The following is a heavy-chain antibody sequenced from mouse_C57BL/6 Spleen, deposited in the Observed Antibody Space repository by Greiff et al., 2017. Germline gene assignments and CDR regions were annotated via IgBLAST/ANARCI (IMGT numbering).Heavy chain of an antibody. Sequence: VKVVESGGGLVKPKGSLKLSCAASGFSFNTYAMNWVRQAPGKGLEWVARIRSKSNNYATYYADSVKDRLTISRDDSESMLYLQMHNLKTEDTAMYYCVRQDYGQYNFDYWGQGTTLTDSA. V-gene: IGHV10-1*01. D-gene: IGHD1-2*01. CDR2: IRSKSNNYAT. J-gene: IGHJ2*01. CDR3: VRQDYGQYNFDY. CDR1: GFSFNTYA.